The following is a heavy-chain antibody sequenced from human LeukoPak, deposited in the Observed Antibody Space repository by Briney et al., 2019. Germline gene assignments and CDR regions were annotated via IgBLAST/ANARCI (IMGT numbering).Heavy chain of an antibody. Sequence: ASVKVSCKASGYTFTGYYMHWVRQAPGQGLEWMGWINHNSGGTHYAQKFQGRVTMTRDTSISTAYMELSRLRSDDTAVYYCARDLLPLRLGESDYWGQGTLVTVSS. CDR2: INHNSGGT. V-gene: IGHV1-2*02. CDR3: ARDLLPLRLGESDY. CDR1: GYTFTGYY. J-gene: IGHJ4*02. D-gene: IGHD3-16*01.